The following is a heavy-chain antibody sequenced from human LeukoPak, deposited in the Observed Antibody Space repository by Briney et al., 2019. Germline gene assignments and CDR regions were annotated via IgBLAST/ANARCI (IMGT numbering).Heavy chain of an antibody. Sequence: SETLSLTCTVSGGSISSSSYYWGWIRQPPGKGLEWIGSIYYSGSTYYNPSLKSRVTISVDTSKNQFSLKLSSVTAADTAVYYCARERWELHIDYWGQGTLVTVSS. V-gene: IGHV4-39*07. CDR1: GGSISSSSYY. CDR2: IYYSGST. D-gene: IGHD1-26*01. CDR3: ARERWELHIDY. J-gene: IGHJ4*02.